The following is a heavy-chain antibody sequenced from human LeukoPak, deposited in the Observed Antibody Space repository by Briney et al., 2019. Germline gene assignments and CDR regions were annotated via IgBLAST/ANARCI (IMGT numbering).Heavy chain of an antibody. Sequence: ASVKLSCKASGYTFTNFGITWVRQAPGQGLEWMGWIAPYNGDTHYTQSLQDRVIMTTDTSTSTAYMELRSLRSDDTAVYYCASRNYYDTTGYYQFYFYYWGQGTLVTVSS. CDR1: GYTFTNFG. J-gene: IGHJ4*02. CDR3: ASRNYYDTTGYYQFYFYY. D-gene: IGHD3-22*01. CDR2: IAPYNGDT. V-gene: IGHV1-18*01.